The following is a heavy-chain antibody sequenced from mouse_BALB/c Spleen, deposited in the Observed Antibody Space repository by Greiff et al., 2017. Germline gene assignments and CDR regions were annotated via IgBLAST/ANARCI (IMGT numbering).Heavy chain of an antibody. CDR2: INSNGGST. D-gene: IGHD2-1*01. V-gene: IGHV5-6-3*01. Sequence: EVKLVESGGGLVQPGGSLKLSCAASGFTFSSYGMSWVRQTPDKRLELVATINSNGGSTYYPDSVKGRFTISRDNAKNTLYLQMSSLKSEDTAMYYCAREGVYYGNRYYAMDYWGQGTSVTVSS. CDR3: AREGVYYGNRYYAMDY. J-gene: IGHJ4*01. CDR1: GFTFSSYG.